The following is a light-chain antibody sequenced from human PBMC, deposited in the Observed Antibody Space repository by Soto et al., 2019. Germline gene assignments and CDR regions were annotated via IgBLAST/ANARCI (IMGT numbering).Light chain of an antibody. Sequence: QSVLTQPASVSGSPGQSITISCTGTSSDVGAYNSVSWYQQHPGKAPKLMIYEVSNRPLGVSNRFSGSKSGNTASLTISGLQVEDEADYFCSSFTTTATLVVFGGRTKLTVL. CDR1: SSDVGAYNS. CDR3: SSFTTTATLVV. V-gene: IGLV2-14*01. CDR2: EVS. J-gene: IGLJ3*02.